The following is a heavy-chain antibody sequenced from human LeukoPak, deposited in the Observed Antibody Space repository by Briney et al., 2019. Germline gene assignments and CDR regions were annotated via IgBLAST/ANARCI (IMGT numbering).Heavy chain of an antibody. J-gene: IGHJ3*02. CDR1: GFTFSSNY. Sequence: GGSLRLSCAASGFTFSSNYMSWVRQAPGKGLEWVSVIYSGGSTYYADSVKGRFTIFRDHSKNTLYLQMNSLRAEDTAVYYCARDRKDGDYFPAFDIWGQGTMVTVSS. CDR2: IYSGGST. CDR3: ARDRKDGDYFPAFDI. D-gene: IGHD4-17*01. V-gene: IGHV3-66*02.